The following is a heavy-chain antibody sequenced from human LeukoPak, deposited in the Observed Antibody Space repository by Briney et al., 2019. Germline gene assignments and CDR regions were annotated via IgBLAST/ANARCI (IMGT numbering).Heavy chain of an antibody. CDR2: IIPIFGTA. CDR3: AMGEFDYYGSAGRVRARSWYFDL. CDR1: GYTFTSYD. D-gene: IGHD3-10*01. J-gene: IGHJ2*01. V-gene: IGHV1-69*05. Sequence: GASVKVSCKASGYTFTSYDINWVRQAPGQGLEWMGGIIPIFGTANYAQKFQGRVTITTDESTSTAYMELSSLRSEDTAVYYCAMGEFDYYGSAGRVRARSWYFDLWGRGTLVTVSS.